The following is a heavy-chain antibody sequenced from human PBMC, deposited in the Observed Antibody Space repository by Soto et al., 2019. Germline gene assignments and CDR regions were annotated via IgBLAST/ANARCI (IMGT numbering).Heavy chain of an antibody. V-gene: IGHV3-23*01. D-gene: IGHD6-19*01. CDR1: GFAFTNFE. Sequence: EVQLLESGGGLVQPGGSRRLSCTASGFAFTNFEMSWARQASGKGLEWVSFISVSGGETHYADSVKGRFTISRDNSKNALYLQMNSLRVEDMAVYYCVKGGWLADWGQGTLVTDS. CDR2: ISVSGGET. J-gene: IGHJ4*02. CDR3: VKGGWLAD.